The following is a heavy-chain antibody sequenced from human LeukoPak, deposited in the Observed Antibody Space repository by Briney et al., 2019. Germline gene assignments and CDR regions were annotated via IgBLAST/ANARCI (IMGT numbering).Heavy chain of an antibody. CDR3: ARAGTLWFGLRYNV. CDR1: GGSFSGYY. CDR2: INHSGST. Sequence: PSETLSLTCAVYGGSFSGYYWSWIRQPPGKGLEWIGEINHSGSTNYNPSLKSRVTISVDTSKNQFSLKLSSVTAADMAVYYCARAGTLWFGLRYNVWGQGTTVTVSS. J-gene: IGHJ6*02. D-gene: IGHD3-10*01. V-gene: IGHV4-34*01.